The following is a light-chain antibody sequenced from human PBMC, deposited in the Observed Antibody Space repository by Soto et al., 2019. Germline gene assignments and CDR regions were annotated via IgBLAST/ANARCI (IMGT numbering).Light chain of an antibody. V-gene: IGKV3-20*01. CDR2: GTS. CDR1: QSVSSSS. Sequence: IVMTQSPATLSVSPWERATLSCRASQSVSSSSLAWYQQRPGQAPRLLIYGTSSRATGIPDRFSGSGSGTDFTLTISRLEPEDFAVYFCQRYGSSPLITFGQGTRLEIK. J-gene: IGKJ5*01. CDR3: QRYGSSPLIT.